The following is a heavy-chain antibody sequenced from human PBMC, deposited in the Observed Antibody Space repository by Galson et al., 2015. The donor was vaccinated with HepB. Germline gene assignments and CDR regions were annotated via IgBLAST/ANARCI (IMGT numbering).Heavy chain of an antibody. CDR2: IGSSTTYI. V-gene: IGHV3-21*01. J-gene: IGHJ4*02. CDR1: GFTFSNYG. D-gene: IGHD3-3*01. Sequence: SLRLSCAASGFTFSNYGMNRVRQAPGKGLEWVSSIGSSTTYINYADSVKGRFTISRDNAKNSLYLQMNSLRAEDTAVYYCARIRVSGDYDFWSGFYIPDDHWGQGTLVTVSS. CDR3: ARIRVSGDYDFWSGFYIPDDH.